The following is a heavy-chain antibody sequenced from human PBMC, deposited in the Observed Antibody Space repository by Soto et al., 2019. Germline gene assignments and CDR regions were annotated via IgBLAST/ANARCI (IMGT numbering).Heavy chain of an antibody. CDR1: GGSISSSSYY. Sequence: QLQLQESGPGLVKPSETLSLTCTVSGGSISSSSYYWGWIRQPPGKGLEWIGSIYYSGSTYYNPSLKSRVTISVDTSKNQFSLKLSSVTAADTAVYYCASLFTRIAEAGSPPPCYWGQGTLVTVSS. CDR3: ASLFTRIAEAGSPPPCY. V-gene: IGHV4-39*01. J-gene: IGHJ4*02. CDR2: IYYSGST. D-gene: IGHD6-19*01.